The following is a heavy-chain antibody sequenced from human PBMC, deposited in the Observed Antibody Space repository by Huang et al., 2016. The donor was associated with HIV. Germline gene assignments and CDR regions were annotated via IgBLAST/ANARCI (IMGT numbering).Heavy chain of an antibody. Sequence: QVQLVQSGAEVKKPGASVKVSCKASGFNFNNYDFNWVRQAFGQGLEWMGWMNPKSGNTGYAQKFQGRVTSTRNTSITTAYMGLRSLRSEDTAVYYCARARGFLYDSTGYYSRYYFDSWGQGTLVTISS. CDR1: GFNFNNYD. V-gene: IGHV1-8*03. J-gene: IGHJ4*02. D-gene: IGHD3-22*01. CDR2: MNPKSGNT. CDR3: ARARGFLYDSTGYYSRYYFDS.